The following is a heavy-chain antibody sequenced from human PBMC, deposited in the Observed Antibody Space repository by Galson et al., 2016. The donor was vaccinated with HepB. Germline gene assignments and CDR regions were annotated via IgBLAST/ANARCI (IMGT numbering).Heavy chain of an antibody. CDR3: ARSRGSYGSGSYWAVLDY. V-gene: IGHV3-30*04. CDR1: GFSFSNYA. CDR2: VPYDGRRK. Sequence: LRLSCAASGFSFSNYALHWVRQAPGKGLEWVAVVPYDGRRKYYAGSVRGRFTISGDNPKNTLYLQMNSLRTEDTAVYYCARSRGSYGSGSYWAVLDYWGQGTLVTVSS. D-gene: IGHD3-10*01. J-gene: IGHJ4*02.